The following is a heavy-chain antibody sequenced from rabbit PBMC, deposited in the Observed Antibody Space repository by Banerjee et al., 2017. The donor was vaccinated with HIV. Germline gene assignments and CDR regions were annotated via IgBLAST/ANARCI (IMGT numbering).Heavy chain of an antibody. CDR1: GFDLSSYYY. V-gene: IGHV1S45*01. Sequence: QEQLEESGGGLVKPEGSLTLTCKASGFDLSSYYYMCWVRQAPGKGLEWIACIYAGSGSTDYASWAKGRFTISKTSSTTVTLQMTSLTAADTATYFCGRGTSIGSLAFNLWGQGTLVTVS. CDR2: IYAGSGST. D-gene: IGHD1-1*01. J-gene: IGHJ4*01. CDR3: GRGTSIGSLAFNL.